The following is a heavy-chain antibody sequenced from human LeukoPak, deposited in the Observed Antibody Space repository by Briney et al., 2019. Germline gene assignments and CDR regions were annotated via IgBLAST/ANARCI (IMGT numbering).Heavy chain of an antibody. Sequence: GGSLRLSCAASGFTFSSYGMHWVRQAPGKGLEWVAVISYDGSNKYYADSVKGRFTISRDNSKSTLYLQMNSLRAEDTAVYYCAKGLITMVRGVIIPDYFDYWGQGTLVTVSS. CDR1: GFTFSSYG. V-gene: IGHV3-30*18. J-gene: IGHJ4*02. D-gene: IGHD3-10*01. CDR2: ISYDGSNK. CDR3: AKGLITMVRGVIIPDYFDY.